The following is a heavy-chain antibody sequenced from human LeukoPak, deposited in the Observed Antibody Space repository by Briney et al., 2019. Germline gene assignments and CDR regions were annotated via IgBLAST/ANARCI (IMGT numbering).Heavy chain of an antibody. CDR1: GGTFSSYA. V-gene: IGHV1-69*05. D-gene: IGHD3-22*01. Sequence: ASVKVSCKASGGTFSSYAISWVRQAPGQGLEWMGGIIPIFGTANYAQKCQGRVTITTDESTSTAYMELSSLRSEDTAVYYCARDQRYYYDSSGYYHFDYWGQGTLVTVSS. J-gene: IGHJ4*02. CDR2: IIPIFGTA. CDR3: ARDQRYYYDSSGYYHFDY.